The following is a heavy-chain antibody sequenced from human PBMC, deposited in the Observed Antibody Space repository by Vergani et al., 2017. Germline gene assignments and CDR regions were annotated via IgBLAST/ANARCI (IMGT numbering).Heavy chain of an antibody. D-gene: IGHD4-11*01. CDR1: GFTFSSYS. CDR2: ISSSSSYI. J-gene: IGHJ6*03. Sequence: EVQLVESGGGLVKPGGSLRLSCAASGFTFSSYSMNWVRQAPGKGLEWVSSISSSSSYIYYQDSVKGGFTISRDNDKNSLYLQMNSLRAEDTAVYYCARDRVTTTYYMDVWGKGTTVTVSS. V-gene: IGHV3-21*01. CDR3: ARDRVTTTYYMDV.